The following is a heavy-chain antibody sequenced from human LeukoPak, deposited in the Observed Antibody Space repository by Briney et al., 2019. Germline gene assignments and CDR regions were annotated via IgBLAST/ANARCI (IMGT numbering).Heavy chain of an antibody. CDR2: IYYSGST. CDR3: ARDRTTVTTYNWFDP. J-gene: IGHJ5*02. V-gene: IGHV4-39*07. D-gene: IGHD4-17*01. CDR1: GGSISSSSYY. Sequence: SGTLSLTCTVSGGSISSSSYYWGWIRQPPGKGLEWIGSIYYSGSTYHNPSLKSRVTISVDTSKNQFSLKLSSVTAADTAVYYCARDRTTVTTYNWFDPWGQGTLVTVSS.